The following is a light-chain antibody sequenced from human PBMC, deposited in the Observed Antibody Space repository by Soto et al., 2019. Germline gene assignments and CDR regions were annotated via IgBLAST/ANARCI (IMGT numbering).Light chain of an antibody. CDR3: CSSAPESTYV. J-gene: IGLJ1*01. V-gene: IGLV2-14*01. CDR1: SSDIGAYDH. Sequence: QSVLAQPASVSGSPGQSITISCSGTSSDIGAYDHVAWYQQFTGKSPKLMIYSVSNRPSGVSYRFSGSKSGNTASLTISGLQAEDEADYYCCSSAPESTYVCGTGTKVTVL. CDR2: SVS.